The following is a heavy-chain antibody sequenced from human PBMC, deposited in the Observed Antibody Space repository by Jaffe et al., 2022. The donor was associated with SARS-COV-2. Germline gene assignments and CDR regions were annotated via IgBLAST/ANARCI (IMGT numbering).Heavy chain of an antibody. D-gene: IGHD3-16*01. J-gene: IGHJ6*02. CDR1: GYTFTSYG. CDR2: ISAYNGNT. CDR3: ARESFGDDYVWGSYNPYYYYGMDV. V-gene: IGHV1-18*01. Sequence: QVQLVQSGAEVKKPGASVKVSCKASGYTFTSYGISWVRQAPGQGLEWMGWISAYNGNTNYAQKLQGRVTMTTDTSTSTAYMELRSLRSDDTAVYYCARESFGDDYVWGSYNPYYYYGMDVWGQGTTVTVSS.